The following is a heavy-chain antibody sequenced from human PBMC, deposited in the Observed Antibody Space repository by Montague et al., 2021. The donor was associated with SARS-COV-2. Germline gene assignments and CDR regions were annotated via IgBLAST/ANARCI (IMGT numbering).Heavy chain of an antibody. V-gene: IGHV4-59*12. CDR2: IFYTGST. Sequence: SETLSLTCTVSGDSINTYYWTWIRQPPGKGLEWLGSIFYTGSTNYNPSLKSRVTISLDTSKNQFILKVTSVTAADTAVYYCARQAAGSYFYYGVDVWGQGTTVTVSS. J-gene: IGHJ6*02. CDR3: ARQAAGSYFYYGVDV. CDR1: GDSINTYY. D-gene: IGHD6-13*01.